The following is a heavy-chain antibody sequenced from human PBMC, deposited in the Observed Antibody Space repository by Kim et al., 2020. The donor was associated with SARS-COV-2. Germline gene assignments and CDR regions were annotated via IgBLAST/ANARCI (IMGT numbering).Heavy chain of an antibody. CDR3: ARDLDDYGAQPDY. CDR2: IWYDGSNK. V-gene: IGHV3-33*01. Sequence: GGSLRLSCAASGFTFSSYGMHWVRQAPGKGLEWVAVIWYDGSNKYYADSVKGRFTISRDNSKNTLYLQMNSLRAEDTAVYYCARDLDDYGAQPDYWGQGTLVTVSS. CDR1: GFTFSSYG. J-gene: IGHJ4*02. D-gene: IGHD4-17*01.